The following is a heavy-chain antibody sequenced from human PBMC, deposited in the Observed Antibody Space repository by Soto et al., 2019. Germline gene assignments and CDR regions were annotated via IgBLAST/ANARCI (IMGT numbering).Heavy chain of an antibody. CDR3: ARRIVATETFDP. CDR2: YSGFT. J-gene: IGHJ5*02. CDR1: GGSITTYQ. D-gene: IGHD5-12*01. V-gene: IGHV4-59*01. Sequence: SETLSLTCTVSGGSITTYQWSWIRQPPGKGLEWIGGYSGFTNYNPSLESRATISVDHSKNQFFLTLRSVTAADTAVYYCARRIVATETFDPWGQGTLVTVSS.